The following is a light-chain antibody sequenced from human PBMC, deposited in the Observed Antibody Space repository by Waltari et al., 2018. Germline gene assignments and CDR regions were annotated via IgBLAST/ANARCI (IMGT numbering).Light chain of an antibody. Sequence: QSALTQPASVSGSPGLSITISCTGTSSDVGSYVLVSWYQQHPGKAPQLMIYSGYKRPSGVSNGFSGSKSGNTASLTISGLQAEDEADYYCCSYAGSSTFAFGGGTKLTVL. CDR1: SSDVGSYVL. V-gene: IGLV2-23*03. CDR2: SGY. CDR3: CSYAGSSTFA. J-gene: IGLJ2*01.